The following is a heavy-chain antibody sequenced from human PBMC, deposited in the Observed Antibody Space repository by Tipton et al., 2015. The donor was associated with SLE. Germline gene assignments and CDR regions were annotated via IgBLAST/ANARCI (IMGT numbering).Heavy chain of an antibody. CDR2: IFYSGST. D-gene: IGHD3-22*01. CDR1: GGSISSSSYY. V-gene: IGHV4-39*07. J-gene: IGHJ4*02. CDR3: ARAQTYYYDNSGYYYDYYFDY. Sequence: TLSLTCTVSGGSISSSSYYWGWIRQPPGKGLEWIGNIFYSGSTYYNPSLKSRVTISVDTSKNQFSLKLSSVTAADTAVYYCARAQTYYYDNSGYYYDYYFDYWGQGTLVTVSS.